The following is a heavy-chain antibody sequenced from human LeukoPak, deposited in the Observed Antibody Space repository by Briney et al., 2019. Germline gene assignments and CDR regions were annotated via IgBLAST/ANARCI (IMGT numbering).Heavy chain of an antibody. CDR1: GGSISSGGYS. D-gene: IGHD5-12*01. CDR3: ARGSGYDFPAFDY. V-gene: IGHV4-30-2*01. Sequence: SETLSLTCAVSGGSISSGGYSWSWIRQPPGKGLEWIGYIYHSGSTYYNPSLKSRVTISVDRSKNQSSLKLSSVTAADTAVYYCARGSGYDFPAFDYWGQGTLVTVSS. CDR2: IYHSGST. J-gene: IGHJ4*02.